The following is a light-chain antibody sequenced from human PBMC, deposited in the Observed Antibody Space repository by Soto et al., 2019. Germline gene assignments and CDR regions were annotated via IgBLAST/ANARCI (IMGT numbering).Light chain of an antibody. CDR3: QQYNSYAWT. J-gene: IGKJ1*01. CDR2: KAS. CDR1: QSISSW. V-gene: IGKV1-5*03. Sequence: DIQMTKYPSTLSASVGDRVTITCRASQSISSWLAWYQQKPGKAPKLLIYKASSLESGVPSRFSGSGSGTEFTLTISSLQPDDFATYYCQQYNSYAWTFGQGTKV.